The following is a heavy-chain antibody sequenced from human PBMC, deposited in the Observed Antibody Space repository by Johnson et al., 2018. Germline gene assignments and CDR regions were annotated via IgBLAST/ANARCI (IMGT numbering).Heavy chain of an antibody. Sequence: VQLVESGGGLVKPGGSLRLSCAASGFTFSSYSMNWVRQAPGKGLEWVSSISSSSTYIYYTDSVKGRFAISRDNAQNSLYLQMNSLRAEDTAWYYCARVEGNYYESSGYPFDALDIWGQGTTVTVSS. J-gene: IGHJ3*02. D-gene: IGHD3-22*01. V-gene: IGHV3-21*01. CDR1: GFTFSSYS. CDR3: ARVEGNYYESSGYPFDALDI. CDR2: ISSSSTYI.